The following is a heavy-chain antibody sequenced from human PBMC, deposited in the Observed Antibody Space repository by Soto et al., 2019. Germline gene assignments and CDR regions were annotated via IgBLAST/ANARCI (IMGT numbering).Heavy chain of an antibody. Sequence: GLEWVSAISGSGGSTYYADSVKGRFTISRDNSKNTLYLQMNSLRAEDTAVYYCAKDPGVDTANDAFDXXXXXT. D-gene: IGHD5-18*01. J-gene: IGHJ3*02. CDR2: ISGSGGST. V-gene: IGHV3-23*01. CDR3: AKDPGVDTANDAFDX.